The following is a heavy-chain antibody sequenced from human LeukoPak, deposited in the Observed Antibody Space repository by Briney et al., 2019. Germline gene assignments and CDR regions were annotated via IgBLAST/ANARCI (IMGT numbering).Heavy chain of an antibody. J-gene: IGHJ4*02. D-gene: IGHD7-27*01. CDR1: GXSISSSSYY. CDR3: ARQRLGMGQNRVDY. V-gene: IGHV4-39*01. Sequence: KPSETLSLTCTVSGXSISSSSYYWGWIRQPPGKGLEWIGSIYYSGSTYYNPSLKSRVTISVDTSKNQFSLKLSSVTAADTAVYYCARQRLGMGQNRVDYWGQGTLVTVSS. CDR2: IYYSGST.